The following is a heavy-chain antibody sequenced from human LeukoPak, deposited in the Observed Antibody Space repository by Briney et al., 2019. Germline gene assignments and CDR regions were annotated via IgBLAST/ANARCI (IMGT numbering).Heavy chain of an antibody. V-gene: IGHV3-74*01. D-gene: IGHD6-19*01. CDR3: ARGSSQYSSGWYGLDY. Sequence: GGSLRLSCAASGFTFSSYCMHWVRHAPGKGLVWVSRVNSGGSSTTYADSVKGRFTISRDNAKNTLYLQMNSLRAEVTAVYYCARGSSQYSSGWYGLDYWGRGTRVTVSS. CDR1: GFTFSSYC. J-gene: IGHJ4*02. CDR2: VNSGGSST.